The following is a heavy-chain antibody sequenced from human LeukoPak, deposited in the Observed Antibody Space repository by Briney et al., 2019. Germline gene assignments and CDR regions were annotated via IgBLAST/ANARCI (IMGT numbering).Heavy chain of an antibody. CDR1: GFTFSSYS. CDR3: ARDRGISGWPFDY. V-gene: IGHV3-21*01. CDR2: ISSSRSYI. Sequence: GGSLRLSCAASGFTFSSYSMNWVRQAPGKGLEWVSSISSSRSYIYYADSVKGRFTISRDNAKNSLYLQMNSLRAEDTAVYYCARDRGISGWPFDYWGQGTLDTVSS. J-gene: IGHJ4*02. D-gene: IGHD6-19*01.